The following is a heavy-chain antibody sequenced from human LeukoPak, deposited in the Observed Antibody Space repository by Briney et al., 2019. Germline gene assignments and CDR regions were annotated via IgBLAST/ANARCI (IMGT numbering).Heavy chain of an antibody. CDR1: GGSISSYY. CDR2: IYSSGTT. J-gene: IGHJ5*02. D-gene: IGHD6-19*01. V-gene: IGHV4-4*07. Sequence: SETLSLTCTVSGGSISSYYWSWIRQSAGKGLEWIGRIYSSGTTSYNPSLESRVIMSVDTSKNQFSLKLSSVTAADTAVYYCARASSSSPLDPWGQGTLVTVSS. CDR3: ARASSSSPLDP.